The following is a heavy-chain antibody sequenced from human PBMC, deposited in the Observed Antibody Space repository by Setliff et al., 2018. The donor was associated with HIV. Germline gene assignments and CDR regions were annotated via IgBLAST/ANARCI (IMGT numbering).Heavy chain of an antibody. D-gene: IGHD3-22*01. CDR2: IYYSGST. CDR1: GGSISSSNYY. Sequence: LSLTCTVSGGSISSSNYYWGWIRQPPGKDLEWIGYIYYSGSTFYNPSLKSRVTISVDTSKNQFSLELTSVTAADTAVYFCARVGYYDTSFDYWGQGTLVTVSS. J-gene: IGHJ4*02. CDR3: ARVGYYDTSFDY. V-gene: IGHV4-31*03.